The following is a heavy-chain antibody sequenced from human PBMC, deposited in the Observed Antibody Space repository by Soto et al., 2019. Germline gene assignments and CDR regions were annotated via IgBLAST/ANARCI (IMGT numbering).Heavy chain of an antibody. CDR2: IYSDGST. CDR3: ARDALYGDHDAFDI. V-gene: IGHV3-66*01. CDR1: GFTVSSNY. J-gene: IGHJ3*02. D-gene: IGHD4-17*01. Sequence: EVQLVESGGGLVQPGGSLRLSCAASGFTVSSNYMSWVRQAPGKGLEWVSVIYSDGSTYYADSVKGRFTISRDNSKNTLYLQMNSLRAEDTAVYYCARDALYGDHDAFDIWGQGTMVTVSS.